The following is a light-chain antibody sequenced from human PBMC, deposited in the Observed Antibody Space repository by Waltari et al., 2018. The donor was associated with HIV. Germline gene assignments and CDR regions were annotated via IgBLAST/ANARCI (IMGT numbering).Light chain of an antibody. Sequence: QSALTQPPSASGSPGQSVTISCTGTSSDVGGSKYVSWYQHHPGKAPKLMIYKVNRLPSGVPDRFSGSKSANPASLTVSGLQADDEADYYCNSYAGSNNWVFGGGTKLTVL. CDR3: NSYAGSNNWV. J-gene: IGLJ3*02. CDR2: KVN. CDR1: SSDVGGSKY. V-gene: IGLV2-8*01.